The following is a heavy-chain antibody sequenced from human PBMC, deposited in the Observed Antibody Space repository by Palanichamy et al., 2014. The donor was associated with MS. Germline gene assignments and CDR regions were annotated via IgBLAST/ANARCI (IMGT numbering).Heavy chain of an antibody. CDR2: IYWDNDK. V-gene: IGHV2-5*02. CDR1: GFSLTTSGVG. J-gene: IGHJ5*02. CDR3: AHSSGSGTYYNWFDP. D-gene: IGHD3-10*01. Sequence: QITLKESGPTLVKPTQTLTLTCTFSGFSLTTSGVGVGWIRQPPGKALEWLALIYWDNDKRYSPSLKSRLTITKDTSKNQVVLTMTNMDPVDTATYYCAHSSGSGTYYNWFDPWGQGTLVTVSS.